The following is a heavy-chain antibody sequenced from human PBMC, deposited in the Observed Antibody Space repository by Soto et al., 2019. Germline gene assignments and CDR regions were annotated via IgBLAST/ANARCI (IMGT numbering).Heavy chain of an antibody. V-gene: IGHV3-23*01. CDR1: GFHFDRYP. D-gene: IGHD2-8*01. Sequence: EAQLLESGGGLVQPAGSLRLSCAASGFHFDRYPMSWVRQAPGKGLEWVSSISGTSGHTYYADSVRGRFTISRENSKNTLFLQRSSLRAEDTAVYYCAKDPPMSCSTNGVCPRDDMDVWGQGTTVTVSS. CDR2: ISGTSGHT. J-gene: IGHJ6*02. CDR3: AKDPPMSCSTNGVCPRDDMDV.